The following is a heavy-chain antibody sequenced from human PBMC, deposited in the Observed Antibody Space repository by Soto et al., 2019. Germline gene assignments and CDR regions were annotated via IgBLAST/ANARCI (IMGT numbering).Heavy chain of an antibody. J-gene: IGHJ6*02. CDR1: GFTFSSYA. D-gene: IGHD3-3*01. CDR3: AKRPIFGVVIITIYNGMDV. V-gene: IGHV3-23*01. CDR2: ISTSGGNT. Sequence: EVQLLESGGGLVQPGGSLRLSCVASGFTFSSYAMNWVRQAPGKGLEWVSAISTSGGNTYYADSVKGRFTISRDNSKNTLYQQMNSLRAEDTAVYYCAKRPIFGVVIITIYNGMDVWGQGTTATVSS.